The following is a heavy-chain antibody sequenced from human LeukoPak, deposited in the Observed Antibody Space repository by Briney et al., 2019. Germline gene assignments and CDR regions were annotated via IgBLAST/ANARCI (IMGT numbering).Heavy chain of an antibody. CDR1: GFSFSSYS. Sequence: GGSLRLSCAASGFSFSSYSMNWVRQAPGKGLEWVAHINPDGRDTYYVDSVKGRFTISRDNAQNSMYLQMNSLRVEDTAVYYCTSWGDTTAEYFQRWGQGTLVTVSS. V-gene: IGHV3-7*01. J-gene: IGHJ1*01. CDR3: TSWGDTTAEYFQR. CDR2: INPDGRDT. D-gene: IGHD2-21*02.